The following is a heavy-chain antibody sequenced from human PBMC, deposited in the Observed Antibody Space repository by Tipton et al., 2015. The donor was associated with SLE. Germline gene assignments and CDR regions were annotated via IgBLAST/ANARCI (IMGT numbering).Heavy chain of an antibody. CDR3: ARGDPDGESSGRPGDY. CDR2: VSYREST. Sequence: TLYLTCTVSGASITRNFWRRIRQPPGKGLEWIGYVSYRESTNYNHSLRSRVTMSVDTSKNQFSLNLTSVTAADTAVYYCARGDPDGESSGRPGDYWGQGTLVTVSS. CDR1: GASITRNF. D-gene: IGHD3-22*01. V-gene: IGHV4-59*01. J-gene: IGHJ4*02.